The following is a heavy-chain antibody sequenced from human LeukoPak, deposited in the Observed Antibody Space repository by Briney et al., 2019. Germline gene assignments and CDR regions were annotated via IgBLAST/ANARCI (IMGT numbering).Heavy chain of an antibody. D-gene: IGHD3-10*01. CDR1: GFTFSSYA. V-gene: IGHV3-64*01. CDR2: ISSNRGST. CDR3: ARSSLLWFGELRENYFDY. J-gene: IGHJ4*02. Sequence: GGSLRLSCAASGFTFSSYAMHWVRQAPGKGLEYVSAISSNRGSTYYANSVKGRFTISRDDSKNTLYLQMGSLRAEDMAVYYCARSSLLWFGELRENYFDYWGQGTLVTVSS.